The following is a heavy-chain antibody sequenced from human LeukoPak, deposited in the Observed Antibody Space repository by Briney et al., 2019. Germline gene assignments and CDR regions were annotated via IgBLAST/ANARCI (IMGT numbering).Heavy chain of an antibody. Sequence: GGSLRLSCAASGFIFSSYGMHWVRQAPGKGLEWVAVISYDGSNKHYADSVKGRFTISRDNSKKTLYLQMNRLRAEDTAVYYCALVVYYYGSGSYSPFDYWGQGTLVTVSS. CDR3: ALVVYYYGSGSYSPFDY. V-gene: IGHV3-30*03. CDR1: GFIFSSYG. D-gene: IGHD3-10*01. J-gene: IGHJ4*02. CDR2: ISYDGSNK.